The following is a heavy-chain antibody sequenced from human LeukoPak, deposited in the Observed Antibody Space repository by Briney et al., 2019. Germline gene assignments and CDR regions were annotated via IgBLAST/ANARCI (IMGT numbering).Heavy chain of an antibody. J-gene: IGHJ3*02. CDR1: GFTVSSNY. V-gene: IGHV3-66*01. Sequence: GGSLRLSCAASGFTVSSNYMSWVRQAPGKGLEWVSVIYSGGSTYYADSVKGRFTISRDNSKNTLYLQMNSLRAEDTAVYYCARANSGWFSHDAFDIWGQGTMVTVSS. CDR2: IYSGGST. CDR3: ARANSGWFSHDAFDI. D-gene: IGHD6-19*01.